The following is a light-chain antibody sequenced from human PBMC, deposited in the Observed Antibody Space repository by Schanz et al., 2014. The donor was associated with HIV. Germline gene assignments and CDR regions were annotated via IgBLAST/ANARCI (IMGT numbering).Light chain of an antibody. Sequence: QSVLTQPPSASGTPGQRVTISCSGGSSNIGSNAVSWYQQLPGTAPKLLIQADIQRPSGVPDRFSGSKSGTSASLAISGLQSEDEADYYCAAWDDSLNVWVFGGGTKLTVL. CDR1: SSNIGSNA. V-gene: IGLV1-44*01. CDR3: AAWDDSLNVWV. CDR2: ADI. J-gene: IGLJ3*02.